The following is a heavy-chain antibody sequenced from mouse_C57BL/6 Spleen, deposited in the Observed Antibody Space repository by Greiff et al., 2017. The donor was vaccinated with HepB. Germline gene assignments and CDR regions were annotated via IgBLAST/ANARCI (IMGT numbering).Heavy chain of an antibody. V-gene: IGHV1-26*01. D-gene: IGHD2-4*01. CDR3: ARSMITEWIHAMDY. CDR1: GYTFTDYY. Sequence: EVQLQQSGPELVKPGASVKISCKASGYTFTDYYMNWVKQSHGKSLEWIGDINPNNGGTSYNQKFKGKATLTVDKSSSTAYMELRSLTSEDSAVYYCARSMITEWIHAMDYWGQGTSVTVSS. CDR2: INPNNGGT. J-gene: IGHJ4*01.